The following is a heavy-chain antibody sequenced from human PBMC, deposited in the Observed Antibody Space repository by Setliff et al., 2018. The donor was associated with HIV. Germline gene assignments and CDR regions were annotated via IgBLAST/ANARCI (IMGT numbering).Heavy chain of an antibody. V-gene: IGHV1-8*01. CDR1: GYSFTNYD. D-gene: IGHD2-21*01. Sequence: ASLKVSCKASGYSFTNYDINWVRQAPGHGLEWVGWMSPKSGYADYAQKFQGRVTMTRNTSINTVYMELSSLKSEDTAVYYCARDKSDIVGEVWLDPWGQGTLVTVSS. CDR3: ARDKSDIVGEVWLDP. J-gene: IGHJ5*02. CDR2: MSPKSGYA.